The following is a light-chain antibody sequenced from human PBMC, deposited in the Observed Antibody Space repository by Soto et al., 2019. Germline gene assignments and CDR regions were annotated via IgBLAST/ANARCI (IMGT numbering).Light chain of an antibody. Sequence: QAVVTQDPSLTVSPGGTVTLTCGSSTGAVTGGHFPYWFQQKPGQAPRTLIYDTINKDSWTPARFSGSLLGGKAALTLSGAQVEDEADYYCPLYVGSGRRLFGGGTKLTVL. CDR3: PLYVGSGRRL. V-gene: IGLV7-46*01. CDR2: DTI. J-gene: IGLJ3*02. CDR1: TGAVTGGHF.